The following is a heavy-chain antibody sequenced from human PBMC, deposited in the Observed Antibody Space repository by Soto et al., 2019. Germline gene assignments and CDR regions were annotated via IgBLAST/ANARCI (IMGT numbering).Heavy chain of an antibody. V-gene: IGHV4-39*01. Sequence: PSETLSLTCTVSGGSISSSSYYWGWIRQPPGKGLEWIGSIYYSGSTYYNPSLKSRVTISVDTSKNQFSLKLSSVTAADTAAYYCARHMGYVSDLLVYYYYVMDVWGQGTTVTFSS. J-gene: IGHJ6*02. CDR1: GGSISSSSYY. CDR3: ARHMGYVSDLLVYYYYVMDV. CDR2: IYYSGST. D-gene: IGHD3-10*01.